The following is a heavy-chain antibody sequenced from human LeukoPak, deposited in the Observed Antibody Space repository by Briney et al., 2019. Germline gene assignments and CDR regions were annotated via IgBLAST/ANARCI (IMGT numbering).Heavy chain of an antibody. CDR2: ICHSGST. D-gene: IGHD2-2*01. Sequence: SETLSLTCAVSGYSMSSGYYWGWIRPPPGKGRAWIGSICHSGSTYYNPSLKSRVTISVDTSKNQFSLKLSSVTAADTAVYYCARLPTLVPYQHYYMDVWGKGSTVTVSS. J-gene: IGHJ6*03. CDR3: ARLPTLVPYQHYYMDV. V-gene: IGHV4-38-2*01. CDR1: GYSMSSGYY.